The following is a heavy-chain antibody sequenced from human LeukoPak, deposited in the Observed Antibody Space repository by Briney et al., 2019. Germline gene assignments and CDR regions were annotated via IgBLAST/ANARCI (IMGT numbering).Heavy chain of an antibody. D-gene: IGHD6-19*01. CDR2: INHSGST. Sequence: PSETLSLTCAVYGGSFSGYYWSWIRQPPGKGLEWIGEINHSGSTNYNPSLKSRVTISVDTSKNQFSLKLSSVTAADTAVYYCARHMYSSGWYDPLYYYYYMDVWGKGTTVTISS. J-gene: IGHJ6*03. CDR1: GGSFSGYY. V-gene: IGHV4-34*01. CDR3: ARHMYSSGWYDPLYYYYYMDV.